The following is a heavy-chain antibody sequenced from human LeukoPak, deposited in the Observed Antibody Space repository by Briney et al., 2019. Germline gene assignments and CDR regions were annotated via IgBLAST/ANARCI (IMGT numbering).Heavy chain of an antibody. V-gene: IGHV3-30*02. Sequence: GGSLRLSCAASGFDFSSYGMHWVRQAPGKGLEWVAYIHYDSTTEDYADSVQGRFTISRDNSKNTLYLQMNSLRAEDTAVYYCAKEGLWFGELENYYFDYWGQGTLVTVSS. CDR2: IHYDSTTE. CDR1: GFDFSSYG. CDR3: AKEGLWFGELENYYFDY. D-gene: IGHD3-10*01. J-gene: IGHJ4*02.